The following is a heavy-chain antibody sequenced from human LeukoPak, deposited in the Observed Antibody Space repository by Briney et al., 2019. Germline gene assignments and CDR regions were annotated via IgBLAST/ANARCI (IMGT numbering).Heavy chain of an antibody. J-gene: IGHJ5*02. D-gene: IGHD3-22*01. CDR2: INCNSGRS. CDR3: ARADDTRGGIWFDP. CDR1: GYTFTGYY. V-gene: IGHV1-2*06. Sequence: ASVNVSCRASGYTFTGYYLHWVRQAPGQGLEWVGRINCNSGRSNYAQKFQGRVTMTRDTSINTVYMVLSSLRFDDTAFYYCARADDTRGGIWFDPWGQGTLVTVSS.